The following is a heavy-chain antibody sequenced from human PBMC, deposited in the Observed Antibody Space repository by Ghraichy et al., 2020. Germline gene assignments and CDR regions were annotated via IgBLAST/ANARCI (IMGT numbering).Heavy chain of an antibody. CDR2: ISSSGGST. CDR3: AKDSGSKDGYNLDAFDI. J-gene: IGHJ3*02. Sequence: GGSLRLSCAASGFTFRSYAMSWVRQAPGKGLEWVAAISSSGGSTYYADSVKGRFTISRDNSKNTLYLQMNSLRAEDTAVYYCAKDSGSKDGYNLDAFDIWGQGTMVTVSS. V-gene: IGHV3-23*01. D-gene: IGHD5-24*01. CDR1: GFTFRSYA.